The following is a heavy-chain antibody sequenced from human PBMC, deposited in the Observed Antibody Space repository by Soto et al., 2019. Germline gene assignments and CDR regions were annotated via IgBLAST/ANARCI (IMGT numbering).Heavy chain of an antibody. Sequence: SETLSLTCAVYGGSFSGYYCSWIRQPPGKGLEWIGEINHSGSTNYNPSLKSRVTISVDTSKNQFSLKLSSVTAADTAVYYCASVLPMGRYFDYWGQGTLVTVSS. CDR2: INHSGST. D-gene: IGHD3-10*01. J-gene: IGHJ4*02. CDR1: GGSFSGYY. CDR3: ASVLPMGRYFDY. V-gene: IGHV4-34*01.